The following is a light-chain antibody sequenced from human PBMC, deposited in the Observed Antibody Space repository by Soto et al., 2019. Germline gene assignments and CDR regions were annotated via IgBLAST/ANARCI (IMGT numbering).Light chain of an antibody. V-gene: IGLV2-14*01. CDR2: EVS. J-gene: IGLJ3*02. Sequence: QSALTQPASVSGSPGQSITISCTGTSSDVGGYNYVSWYQQHPGKAPKLMIYEVSNRPSGVSNRFSGSKSGNTASLTISGLQAEAEADYYCSSYTSSSTPGWVFGGGTKLTV. CDR1: SSDVGGYNY. CDR3: SSYTSSSTPGWV.